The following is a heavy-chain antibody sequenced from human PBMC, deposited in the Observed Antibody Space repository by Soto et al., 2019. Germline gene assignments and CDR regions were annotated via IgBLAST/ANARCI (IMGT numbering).Heavy chain of an antibody. CDR3: ARVYPLRLYDFWSGPRSYGMDV. CDR1: GCSINTFY. J-gene: IGHJ6*02. V-gene: IGHV4-4*07. D-gene: IGHD3-3*01. Sequence: SETRSLTCTVAGCSINTFYWSGVGQPAGKGLEGSGCTFSGGSTRFTPPLESRVAMSVATSKNHFSLNLSSVTAADMAVYYCARVYPLRLYDFWSGPRSYGMDVWGQGTTVT. CDR2: TFSGGST.